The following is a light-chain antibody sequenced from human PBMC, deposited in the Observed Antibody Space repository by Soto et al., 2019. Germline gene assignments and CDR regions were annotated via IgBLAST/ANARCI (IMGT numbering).Light chain of an antibody. CDR1: QSVSSN. V-gene: IGKV3-15*01. Sequence: EIVMTQSPATLSVSPGERATLSCRASQSVSSNLAWYQQKPGQAPRLLIYGASTRATGIPARFSGSGFVTEFTLTISSLQSEDFAVYYCQQYNNWPPWTFGQGT. CDR3: QQYNNWPPWT. CDR2: GAS. J-gene: IGKJ1*01.